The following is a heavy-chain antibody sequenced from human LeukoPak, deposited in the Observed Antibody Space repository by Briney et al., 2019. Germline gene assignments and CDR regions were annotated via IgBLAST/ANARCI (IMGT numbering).Heavy chain of an antibody. Sequence: PSETLSLTCAVSGDTITSSNWWSWVRQPPGKGLEWIGEIYHSGDTTFTNFNPSLKSRVTVSVDKSRNQFSLKLSSVTAADTAVYFCAKRPAYRSFRFDYWGQGTLVTVSS. CDR2: IYHSGDTTFT. D-gene: IGHD6-6*01. CDR3: AKRPAYRSFRFDY. CDR1: GDTITSSNW. J-gene: IGHJ4*02. V-gene: IGHV4-4*02.